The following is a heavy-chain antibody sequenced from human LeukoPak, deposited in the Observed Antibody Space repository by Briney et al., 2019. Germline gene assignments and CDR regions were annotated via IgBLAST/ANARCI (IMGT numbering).Heavy chain of an antibody. V-gene: IGHV4-61*02. CDR2: IYTSGST. Sequence: PSETLSLTCTVSGGSISSGSYYWSWIRQPAGKGLEWIGRIYTSGSTNYNPSLKSRVTISVDTSKNQFSLKLSSVTAADTAVYYCARDIRLDYYGSGYAFDMWGQGTMVTVSS. CDR1: GGSISSGSYY. J-gene: IGHJ3*02. D-gene: IGHD3-10*01. CDR3: ARDIRLDYYGSGYAFDM.